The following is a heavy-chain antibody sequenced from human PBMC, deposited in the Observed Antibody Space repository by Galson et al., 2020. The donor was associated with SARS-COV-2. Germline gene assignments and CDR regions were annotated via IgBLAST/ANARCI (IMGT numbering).Heavy chain of an antibody. J-gene: IGHJ6*02. Sequence: GGSLRLSCAASGFIFGDYAMHWVRQGPGKGLEWVSGITWNSVDIAYADSVKGRFTISRDNAKKSLYLEMNTLRAEDTALYYCVKDARGDYYGMDVWGQGTTVTVSS. V-gene: IGHV3-9*01. CDR2: ITWNSVDI. D-gene: IGHD3-10*01. CDR3: VKDARGDYYGMDV. CDR1: GFIFGDYA.